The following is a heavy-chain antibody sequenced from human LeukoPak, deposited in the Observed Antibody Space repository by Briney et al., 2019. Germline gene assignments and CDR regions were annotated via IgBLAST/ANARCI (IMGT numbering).Heavy chain of an antibody. CDR1: GFTFSSCP. J-gene: IGHJ6*03. V-gene: IGHV3-21*01. Sequence: GGSLRLSCSASGFTFSSCPMNWVRQAPGKGLEWVSSISSSSHYIYYADSLKGRFTISRDNAKNSLYLQMSSLRAEDTAIYYCARGYCGSTSCYEHYYCYYMDVWGKGTTVTVSS. CDR3: ARGYCGSTSCYEHYYCYYMDV. CDR2: ISSSSHYI. D-gene: IGHD2-2*01.